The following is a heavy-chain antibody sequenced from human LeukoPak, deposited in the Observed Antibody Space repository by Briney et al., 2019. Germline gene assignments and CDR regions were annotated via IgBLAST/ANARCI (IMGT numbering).Heavy chain of an antibody. J-gene: IGHJ4*02. D-gene: IGHD3-22*01. CDR2: INHSGST. CDR1: GGSFSGYY. Sequence: PSETLSLTCAVYGGSFSGYYWSWIRQPPGKGLEWIGEINHSGSTNYNPSLKSRVTISVDTSKNQFSLKLSSVTAADTAVYYCARGSGIVAYWGQGTLVTVSS. V-gene: IGHV4-34*01. CDR3: ARGSGIVAY.